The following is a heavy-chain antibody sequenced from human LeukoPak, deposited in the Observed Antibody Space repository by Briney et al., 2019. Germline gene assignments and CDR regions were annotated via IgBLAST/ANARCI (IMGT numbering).Heavy chain of an antibody. CDR2: INWNGGST. D-gene: IGHD3-22*01. V-gene: IGHV3-20*04. CDR1: GFTFDDYG. CDR3: ARDMYYYDSSGYYYYYYYMDV. Sequence: GGSLRLSCAASGFTFDDYGMSWVRQAPGKGLEWVSGINWNGGSTGYADSVKGRFTISRDNAKSSLYLQMNSLRAEDTALYYCARDMYYYDSSGYYYYYYYMDVWGKGTTVTVSS. J-gene: IGHJ6*03.